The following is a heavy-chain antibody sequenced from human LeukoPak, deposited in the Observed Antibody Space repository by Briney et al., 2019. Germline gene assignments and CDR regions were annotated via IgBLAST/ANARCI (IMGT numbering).Heavy chain of an antibody. CDR2: ISGSGGST. V-gene: IGHV3-23*01. Sequence: GGSLRLSCAASGFTFSSYGMSWVRQAPGKGLEWVSAISGSGGSTYYADSVKGRFTISRDNSKNTLYLQMNSLRAEDTAVYYCARIADYYDSSGYNSVDYWGQGTLVTVSS. CDR3: ARIADYYDSSGYNSVDY. CDR1: GFTFSSYG. D-gene: IGHD3-22*01. J-gene: IGHJ4*02.